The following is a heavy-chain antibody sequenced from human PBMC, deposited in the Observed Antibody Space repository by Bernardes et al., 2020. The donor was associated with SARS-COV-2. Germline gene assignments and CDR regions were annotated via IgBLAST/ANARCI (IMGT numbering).Heavy chain of an antibody. Sequence: GGSLRPSCATSGFTFSTSWMRWARQAPGKGLEWLANIKQNGSAQNYGDSVRGRFTTSRDNTRTSVFLQMESLRAEDTGGYYCTRDVGGTGWRVGFDVWGPGTMVHVCS. CDR3: TRDVGGTGWRVGFDV. CDR1: GFTFSTSW. D-gene: IGHD6-19*01. V-gene: IGHV3-7*01. J-gene: IGHJ3*01. CDR2: IKQNGSAQ.